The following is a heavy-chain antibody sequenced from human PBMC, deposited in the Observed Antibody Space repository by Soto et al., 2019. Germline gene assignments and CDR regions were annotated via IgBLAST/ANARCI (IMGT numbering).Heavy chain of an antibody. CDR1: GDSINDKNW. V-gene: IGHV4-4*02. CDR3: ARTEVPESSSWHPCDP. Sequence: PSETLSLTCSVSGDSINDKNWWTWLRQPPGKRLEWIGDIYHTGRSSYNPSLTSRVAMSVDKSKNQFSLKLISVTAADTAVYYCARTEVPESSSWHPCDPWSQGTLDTVSS. J-gene: IGHJ5*02. CDR2: IYHTGRS. D-gene: IGHD6-13*01.